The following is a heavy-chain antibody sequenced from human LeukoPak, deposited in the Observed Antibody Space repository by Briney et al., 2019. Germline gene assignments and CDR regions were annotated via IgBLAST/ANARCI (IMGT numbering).Heavy chain of an antibody. CDR2: IYSGGST. V-gene: IGHV3-53*01. D-gene: IGHD1-26*01. CDR3: ARESDYSGISYYYYGMDV. Sequence: PGGSLRLSCAASGFTVSSNYMSWVRQAPGKGLEWVSVIYSGGSTYYADSVKGRFTISRDNSKNTLYLQMNSLRAEDTAMYYCARESDYSGISYYYYGMDVWGQGTTVTVSS. CDR1: GFTVSSNY. J-gene: IGHJ6*02.